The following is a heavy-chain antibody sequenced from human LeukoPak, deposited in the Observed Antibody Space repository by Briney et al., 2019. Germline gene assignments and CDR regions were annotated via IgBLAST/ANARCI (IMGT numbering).Heavy chain of an antibody. CDR2: IYYSGST. D-gene: IGHD3-16*01. V-gene: IGHV4-31*03. CDR1: GGSISSGGYY. CDR3: ARLSSNDGGRYYYGMAV. J-gene: IGHJ6*02. Sequence: PSETLSLTCTVSGGSISSGGYYWSWIRQHPGKGLEWIGYIYYSGSTYYNPSLKSRVTISVDTSKNQFSLKLSSVTAADTAVYYCARLSSNDGGRYYYGMAVWGQGTTVTVSS.